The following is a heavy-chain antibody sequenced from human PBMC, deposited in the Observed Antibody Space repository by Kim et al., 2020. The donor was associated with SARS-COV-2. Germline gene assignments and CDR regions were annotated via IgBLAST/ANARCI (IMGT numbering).Heavy chain of an antibody. Sequence: SETLSLTCAVYGGSFSGYYWSWIRQPPGKGLEWIGEINHSGSTNYNPSLKSRVTISVDTSKNQFSLKLSSVTAADTAVYYCARGPTRVPRSIAVAGTGWFDPWGQGTLVTVSS. CDR2: INHSGST. CDR3: ARGPTRVPRSIAVAGTGWFDP. CDR1: GGSFSGYY. D-gene: IGHD6-19*01. V-gene: IGHV4-34*01. J-gene: IGHJ5*02.